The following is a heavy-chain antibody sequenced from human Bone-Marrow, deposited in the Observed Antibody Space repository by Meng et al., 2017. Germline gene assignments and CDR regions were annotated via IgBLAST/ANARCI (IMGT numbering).Heavy chain of an antibody. Sequence: QGQLVQSGAEVKKPGASVKVSCKASGYTFTSYAMHWVRQAPGQTLEWMGWINTGNGNTKYSQKFQGRVTITRDTSASTAYMELSSLRSEDTAVYYCARDQDSTYIYWFDPWGQGTLVTVSS. CDR3: ARDQDSTYIYWFDP. CDR1: GYTFTSYA. J-gene: IGHJ5*02. V-gene: IGHV1-3*04. D-gene: IGHD2-15*01. CDR2: INTGNGNT.